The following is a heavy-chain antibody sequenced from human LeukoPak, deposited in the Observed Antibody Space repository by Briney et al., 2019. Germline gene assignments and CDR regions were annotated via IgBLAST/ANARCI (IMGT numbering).Heavy chain of an antibody. CDR3: ATHSTRIAVRPSDYYYYMDV. J-gene: IGHJ6*03. CDR1: GYTFTSYG. V-gene: IGHV1-18*01. Sequence: ASVKVSCKASGYTFTSYGISWVRQAPGQGLEWMGWISAYNGNTNYAQKLQGRVTMTTDTSTSTACMELRSLRSDDTAVYYCATHSTRIAVRPSDYYYYMDVWGKGTTVTVSS. CDR2: ISAYNGNT. D-gene: IGHD6-6*01.